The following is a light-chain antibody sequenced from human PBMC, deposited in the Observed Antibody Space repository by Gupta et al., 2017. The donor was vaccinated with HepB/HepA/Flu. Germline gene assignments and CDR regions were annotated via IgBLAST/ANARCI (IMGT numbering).Light chain of an antibody. CDR1: QNINSW. CDR2: KSS. V-gene: IGKV1-5*03. Sequence: DIQMTQSPSTLSASVGDRVTITCRASQNINSWLAWYQQKPGKAPKLLIYKSSTLQIGVPSKFSGSGSGTEFTLTISSLQPDDIATYYCQQYNDYSITFGQGSKLEIK. CDR3: QQYNDYSIT. J-gene: IGKJ2*01.